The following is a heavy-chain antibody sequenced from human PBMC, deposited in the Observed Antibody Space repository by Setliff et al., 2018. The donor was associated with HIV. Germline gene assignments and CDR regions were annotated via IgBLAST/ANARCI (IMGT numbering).Heavy chain of an antibody. J-gene: IGHJ6*03. D-gene: IGHD2-15*01. Sequence: TSETLSLTCTVSGVSIGNFYWSWVRQSPGRGLEWIGFIFFTGTTNYNPSLKSRVTISVDTSKNQFSLNLTSVTAADTAVYYCARRGTIWHGVDYHYMDVWGKGTTVNVSS. CDR1: GVSIGNFY. V-gene: IGHV4-59*08. CDR2: IFFTGTT. CDR3: ARRGTIWHGVDYHYMDV.